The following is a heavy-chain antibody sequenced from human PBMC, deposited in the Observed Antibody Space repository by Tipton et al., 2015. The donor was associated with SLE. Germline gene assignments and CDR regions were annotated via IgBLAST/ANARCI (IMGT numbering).Heavy chain of an antibody. J-gene: IGHJ4*02. V-gene: IGHV4-59*12. Sequence: TLSLTCTVSGGSISSYYWSWIRQTPGKGLEWIGYIYYSGSTNYNPSLKSRVTISVDTSKNQFSLQLSSVTAADTAVYYCARREGWTQGDSWGQGTLVTVSS. CDR2: IYYSGST. D-gene: IGHD6-19*01. CDR1: GGSISSYY. CDR3: ARREGWTQGDS.